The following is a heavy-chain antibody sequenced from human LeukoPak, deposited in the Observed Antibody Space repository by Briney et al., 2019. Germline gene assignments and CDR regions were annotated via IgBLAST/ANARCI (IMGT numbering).Heavy chain of an antibody. CDR3: AKGLRITMVRGVFDY. J-gene: IGHJ4*02. CDR1: GFTFSSYS. Sequence: GGSLRLSCAASGFTFSSYSMNWVRQAPGKGLEWVSSISSSSSYIYYADSVKGRFTISRDNAKNTLYLQMNSLRAEDTAVYYCAKGLRITMVRGVFDYWGQGTLVTVSS. V-gene: IGHV3-21*04. CDR2: ISSSSSYI. D-gene: IGHD3-10*01.